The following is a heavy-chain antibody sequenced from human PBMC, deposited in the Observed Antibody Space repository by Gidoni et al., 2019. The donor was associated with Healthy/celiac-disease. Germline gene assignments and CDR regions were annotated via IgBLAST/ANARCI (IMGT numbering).Heavy chain of an antibody. J-gene: IGHJ5*02. CDR2: IKSKTDGGTT. CDR1: GFTFSNAW. V-gene: IGHV3-15*01. D-gene: IGHD3-3*01. Sequence: EVQLVESGGGLVKPGGSLRLSCAASGFTFSNAWMSWVRQAPGKGLEWVGRIKSKTDGGTTDYAAPVKGRFTISRDDSKNTLYLQMNSLKTEDTAVYYCIVDFWSGYYIDWFDPWGQGTLVTVSS. CDR3: IVDFWSGYYIDWFDP.